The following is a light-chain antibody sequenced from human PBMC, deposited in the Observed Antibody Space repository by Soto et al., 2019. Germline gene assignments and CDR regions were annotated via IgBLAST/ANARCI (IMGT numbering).Light chain of an antibody. V-gene: IGLV2-14*03. Sequence: QCALTQPASVYGSDVQSLTISCTGTSSDVGGYNYVSWYQSHPGEAPKLIIYDVSNRPSGVSDRFSGSKSGNTASLTISGLQAEDEADYYCSSYTSSISYVFGTGTKVTVL. CDR3: SSYTSSISYV. CDR2: DVS. CDR1: SSDVGGYNY. J-gene: IGLJ1*01.